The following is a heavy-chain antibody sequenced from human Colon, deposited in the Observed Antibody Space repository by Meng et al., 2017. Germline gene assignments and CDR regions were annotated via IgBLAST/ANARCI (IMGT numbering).Heavy chain of an antibody. CDR1: GDSVSSNRAL. J-gene: IGHJ4*02. D-gene: IGHD3-10*01. CDR3: TTWYGEY. CDR2: TYYRSACQN. Sequence: QVQWQPSCPGLVKPSPTLSPPCAISGDSVSSNRALLHLVRQSPSRGHEWLRQTYYRSACQNHYGVSVKSRITINADPSRNHFSLHLNSVTPEDTAVYYCTTWYGEYWGQGTLVTVSS. V-gene: IGHV6-1*01.